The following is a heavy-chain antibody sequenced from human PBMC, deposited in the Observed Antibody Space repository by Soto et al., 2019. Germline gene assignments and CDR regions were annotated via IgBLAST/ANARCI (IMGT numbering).Heavy chain of an antibody. J-gene: IGHJ5*02. CDR2: ISSSGSTI. CDR3: ARDSSSWYNWFDP. CDR1: GFTFSSYE. V-gene: IGHV3-48*03. Sequence: HPGGSLRLSCAASGFTFSSYEMNWVRQAPGKGLEWVSYISSSGSTIYYADSVKGRFTISRDNAKNSLYLQMNSLRAEDTAVYYCARDSSSWYNWFDPWGQGTLVTVSS. D-gene: IGHD6-13*01.